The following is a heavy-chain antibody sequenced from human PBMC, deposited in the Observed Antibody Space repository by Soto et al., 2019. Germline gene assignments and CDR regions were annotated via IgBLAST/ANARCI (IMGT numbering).Heavy chain of an antibody. CDR2: IYSGGNT. V-gene: IGHV3-53*01. Sequence: QSXGSLRLSCAVSVFIVSSNYMSWVRQAPGKWLEWVSVIYSGGNTYYADSVKGRFTISRDNSKNTLYLQMNSLRAEDTAVYYCARGLNYLDYWGQATLVTVSS. CDR1: VFIVSSNY. J-gene: IGHJ4*02. CDR3: ARGLNYLDY.